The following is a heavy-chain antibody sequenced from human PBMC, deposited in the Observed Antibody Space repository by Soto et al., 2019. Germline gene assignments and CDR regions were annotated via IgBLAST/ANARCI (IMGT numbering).Heavy chain of an antibody. V-gene: IGHV3-33*01. CDR3: ARRGTIVRGVSYGMDV. CDR1: GFTFSSYG. Sequence: QVQLVESGGGVVQPGRSLRLSCAASGFTFSSYGMHWVRQAPGKGLEWVAVIWYDGSNKYDADSVTGRFTISRDNSKNTLYLQMNSLRAEDTAVYYCARRGTIVRGVSYGMDVWGQGTTVTVSS. J-gene: IGHJ6*02. CDR2: IWYDGSNK. D-gene: IGHD3-10*01.